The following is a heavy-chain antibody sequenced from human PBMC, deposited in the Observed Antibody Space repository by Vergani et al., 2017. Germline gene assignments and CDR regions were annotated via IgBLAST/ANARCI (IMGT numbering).Heavy chain of an antibody. V-gene: IGHV3-11*04. D-gene: IGHD1-1*01. CDR1: GFKFSDHY. CDR3: AKNPGISTTRHYYAMDV. CDR2: ISPGASTV. J-gene: IGHJ6*02. Sequence: LEESGGGSVKPGGSLRLSCAASGFKFSDHYMSWIRQAPGKGLDWVSHISPGASTVSYTDSVMGRFTVSRDNDNNSLTLDMTTLRVEDTAVYYCAKNPGISTTRHYYAMDVWGQGTTVTVSS.